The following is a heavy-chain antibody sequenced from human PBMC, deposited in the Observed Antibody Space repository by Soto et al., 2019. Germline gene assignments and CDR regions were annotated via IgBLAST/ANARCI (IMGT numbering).Heavy chain of an antibody. CDR3: ARDRSRYYDSSGLMWFY. CDR2: ISAHNGDT. CDR1: GYTFTSYG. D-gene: IGHD3-22*01. Sequence: ASVKVSCKASGYTFTSYGISWVRQAPGQGLEWVGWISAHNGDTRYAQNLQGRITMTTDTFTNTAYMELTSLTSDDTAVYYCARDRSRYYDSSGLMWFYWCQGTLVTVSS. J-gene: IGHJ4*02. V-gene: IGHV1-18*01.